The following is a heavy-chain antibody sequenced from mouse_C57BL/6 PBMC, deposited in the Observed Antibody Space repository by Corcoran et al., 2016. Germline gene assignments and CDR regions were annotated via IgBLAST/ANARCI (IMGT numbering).Heavy chain of an antibody. CDR2: INPYNGGT. V-gene: IGHV1-19*01. CDR3: AREKLLLRDYAMDY. J-gene: IGHJ4*01. CDR1: GYTFTDYY. Sequence: EVQLQQSGPVLVKPGASVKMSCKASGYTFTDYYMNWVKQSHGKSLEWIGVINPYNGGTSYNQKFKGKATLTVDKSSSTAYMELNSLTSEDSAVYYCAREKLLLRDYAMDYWGQGTSVTVSS. D-gene: IGHD1-1*01.